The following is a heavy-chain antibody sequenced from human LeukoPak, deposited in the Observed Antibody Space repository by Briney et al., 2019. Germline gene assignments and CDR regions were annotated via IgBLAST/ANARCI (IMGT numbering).Heavy chain of an antibody. V-gene: IGHV5-51*01. CDR3: ARAPYYYGSGSYGPYYFDY. CDR1: GYSFTSYW. D-gene: IGHD3-10*01. CDR2: IYPGDSDT. J-gene: IGHJ4*02. Sequence: GESLKISCKGSGYSFTSYWIGWVRQMPGKGLEWMGIIYPGDSDTRYSPSFQGQVTISADKSISTAYLQWSSLKASDTAMYYCARAPYYYGSGSYGPYYFDYWGQGTLVTVSS.